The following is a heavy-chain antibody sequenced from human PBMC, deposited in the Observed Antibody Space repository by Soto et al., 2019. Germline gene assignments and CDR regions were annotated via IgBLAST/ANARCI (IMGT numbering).Heavy chain of an antibody. J-gene: IGHJ4*02. CDR1: RSSISSGTNY. V-gene: IGHV4-39*01. Sequence: PSETLSLTCTVSRSSISSGTNYWAWIRQPPGKGLEWIANIYYSGSTFYNPSLKSRVTISLDTSKNQFSLKVRSVTAADTAVYYCARHEAGWYFDSWGQGTLVTV. CDR2: IYYSGST. D-gene: IGHD6-25*01. CDR3: ARHEAGWYFDS.